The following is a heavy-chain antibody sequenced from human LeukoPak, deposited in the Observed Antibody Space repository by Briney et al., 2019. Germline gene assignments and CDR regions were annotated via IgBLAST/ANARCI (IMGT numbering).Heavy chain of an antibody. V-gene: IGHV4-34*01. CDR3: PRHQLERRHSGFDY. CDR2: INHSRST. CDR1: GGSFSGYY. J-gene: IGHJ4*02. D-gene: IGHD1-1*01. Sequence: PSETLSLTCAVYGGSFSGYYWSWIRQPPGKGLEWIGEINHSRSTNYNPSLKSRVTMSVDTSKNQFSLKLSSVTAADTAVYYCPRHQLERRHSGFDYWGQGTLVTVSS.